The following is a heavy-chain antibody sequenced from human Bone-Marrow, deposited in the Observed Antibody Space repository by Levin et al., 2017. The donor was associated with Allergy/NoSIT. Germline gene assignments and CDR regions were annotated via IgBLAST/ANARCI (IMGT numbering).Heavy chain of an antibody. D-gene: IGHD3-3*01. V-gene: IGHV3-7*01. CDR3: ARGPLWYYDFWSGYYGFDY. CDR1: GFTFSSYW. CDR2: IKQDGSEK. Sequence: PGGSLRLSCAASGFTFSSYWMSWVRQAPGKGLEWVANIKQDGSEKYYVDSVKGRFTISRDNAKNSLYLQMNSLRAEDTAVYYCARGPLWYYDFWSGYYGFDYWGQGTLVTVSS. J-gene: IGHJ4*02.